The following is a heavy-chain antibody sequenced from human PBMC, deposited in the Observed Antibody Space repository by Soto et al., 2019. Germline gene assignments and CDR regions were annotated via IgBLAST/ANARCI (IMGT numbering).Heavy chain of an antibody. CDR3: AISVYYGSGSPFDGMDV. CDR2: IYPGDSDT. Sequence: GESLKISCKGSGYSFTSYWIGWVRQMPGKGLEWMGIIYPGDSDTRYSPSSQGQVTISADKSISTAYLQWSSLKASDTAMYYCAISVYYGSGSPFDGMDVWGQGTTVTVSS. V-gene: IGHV5-51*01. CDR1: GYSFTSYW. J-gene: IGHJ6*02. D-gene: IGHD3-10*01.